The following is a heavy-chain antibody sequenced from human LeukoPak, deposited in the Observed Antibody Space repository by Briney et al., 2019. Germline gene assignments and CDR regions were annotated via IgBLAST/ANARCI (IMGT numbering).Heavy chain of an antibody. CDR3: ARGPSGPGMIYYYYYYMDV. J-gene: IGHJ6*03. Sequence: PSETLSLTCSVSGGSISSYYWSWIRQPPGKGLEWIGYIYYSGRTNYNPSLKSRVTISVDTSKNQFSLKLSSVTAADTAVYYCARGPSGPGMIYYYYYYMDVWGKGTTVTVSS. V-gene: IGHV4-59*12. CDR2: IYYSGRT. D-gene: IGHD3-16*01. CDR1: GGSISSYY.